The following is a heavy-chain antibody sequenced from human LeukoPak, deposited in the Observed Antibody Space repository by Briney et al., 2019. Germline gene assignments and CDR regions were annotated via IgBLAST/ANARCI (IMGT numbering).Heavy chain of an antibody. CDR1: GYSFTSYW. CDR3: ARQGYGGNSVYYYYYMDV. J-gene: IGHJ6*03. Sequence: AGESLKISCKGSGYSFTSYWIGWVRQMPGKGLEWMGIIYPGDSDTRYSPSFQGQVTISADKSISTAYLQWSSLKDSDTAMYYCARQGYGGNSVYYYYYMDVWGKGTTVTVSS. CDR2: IYPGDSDT. D-gene: IGHD4-23*01. V-gene: IGHV5-51*01.